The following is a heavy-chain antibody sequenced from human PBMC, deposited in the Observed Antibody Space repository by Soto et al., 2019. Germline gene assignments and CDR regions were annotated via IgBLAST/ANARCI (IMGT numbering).Heavy chain of an antibody. CDR2: INHSGST. CDR3: AREWPVLRYFDGYPFDY. J-gene: IGHJ4*02. CDR1: GGSFSGYY. D-gene: IGHD3-9*01. Sequence: SETLSLTCAFYGGSFSGYYWSLIRQPPGKGLEWIGEINHSGSTNYNPSLKSRVTISVDTSKNQFSLKLSSVTAADTAVYYCAREWPVLRYFDGYPFDYWGQGTLVTVSS. V-gene: IGHV4-34*01.